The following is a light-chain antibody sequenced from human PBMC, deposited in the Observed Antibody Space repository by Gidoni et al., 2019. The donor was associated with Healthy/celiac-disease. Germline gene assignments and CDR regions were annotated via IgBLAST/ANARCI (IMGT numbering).Light chain of an antibody. V-gene: IGKV4-1*01. Sequence: ERATINCKSSQSVLYSSNNKNYLAWYQQKPGQPPKLLIYWASTRESGVPDRFSGSGSGTDFTLTISSLQAEDVAVYYCQQYYSTPFTFGPETKVDIK. J-gene: IGKJ3*01. CDR1: QSVLYSSNNKNY. CDR2: WAS. CDR3: QQYYSTPFT.